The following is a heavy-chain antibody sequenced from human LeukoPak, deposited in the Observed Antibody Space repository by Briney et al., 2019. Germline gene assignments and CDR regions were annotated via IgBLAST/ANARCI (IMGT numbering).Heavy chain of an antibody. Sequence: GRSLRLACAASGFTFSSYAMHWVRQAPGKGLEWVAVISYDGSNKYYADSVKGRFTISRDNSKNTLYLQMNSLRAEDTAVYYCASVPTLWFGSPATDYWGQGTLVTVSS. D-gene: IGHD3-10*01. CDR3: ASVPTLWFGSPATDY. CDR1: GFTFSSYA. V-gene: IGHV3-30-3*01. J-gene: IGHJ4*02. CDR2: ISYDGSNK.